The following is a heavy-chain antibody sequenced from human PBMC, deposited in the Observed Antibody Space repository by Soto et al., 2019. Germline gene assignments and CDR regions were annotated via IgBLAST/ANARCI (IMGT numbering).Heavy chain of an antibody. V-gene: IGHV4-34*01. CDR3: ARGGGRIQLWTPVRTAAGQKADIYYFDY. CDR1: GGSFSGYY. Sequence: SETLSLTCAVYGGSFSGYYWSWIRQPPGKGLEWIGEINHSGSTNYNPSLKSRVTISVDTSKNQFSLKLSSVTAADTAVYYCARGGGRIQLWTPVRTAAGQKADIYYFDYWGQGTLVTVSS. J-gene: IGHJ4*02. CDR2: INHSGST. D-gene: IGHD5-18*01.